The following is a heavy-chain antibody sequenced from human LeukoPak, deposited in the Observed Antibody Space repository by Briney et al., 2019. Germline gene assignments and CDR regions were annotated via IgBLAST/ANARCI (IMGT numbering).Heavy chain of an antibody. J-gene: IGHJ5*02. CDR3: ARGPYYYDSSGYYYGLNNCFDP. CDR2: INPNSGGT. Sequence: ASVKVSCKASGYTFTGYYMHWVRQAPGQGLEWMGWINPNSGGTNYAQKFQGRVTMTRDTSISTAYMELSRLRSDDTAVYYCARGPYYYDSSGYYYGLNNCFDPWGRGTLVTVSS. V-gene: IGHV1-2*02. D-gene: IGHD3-22*01. CDR1: GYTFTGYY.